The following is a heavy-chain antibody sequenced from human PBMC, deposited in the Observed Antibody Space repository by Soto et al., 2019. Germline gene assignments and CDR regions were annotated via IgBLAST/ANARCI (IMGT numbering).Heavy chain of an antibody. CDR2: ISSGSSTI. J-gene: IGHJ5*01. Sequence: EVQLVESGGGLVQPGGSLRLSCAASGFTFSSYSMNWVRQAPGKGLEWISYISSGSSTIDYADSVKGRFTISRDNAKNSLYLQMNSLRDEDTDVYYCASSGYCSSTTCPTIWFDSWGQVTLVTVSS. D-gene: IGHD2-2*01. CDR3: ASSGYCSSTTCPTIWFDS. V-gene: IGHV3-48*02. CDR1: GFTFSSYS.